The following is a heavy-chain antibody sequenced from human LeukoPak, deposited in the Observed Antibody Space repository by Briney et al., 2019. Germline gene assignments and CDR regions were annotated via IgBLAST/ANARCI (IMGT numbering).Heavy chain of an antibody. J-gene: IGHJ3*02. Sequence: AGSLRLSCAATGAASGFTFSTHFLNRVRQAPGKGLEWVSYISSSGNTIYYADSVKGRFTISRDNAKNSLYLQMNSLRAEDTAVYYCAVLFSSGWYGGFDAFDIWGQGTMVTVSS. D-gene: IGHD6-19*01. V-gene: IGHV3-48*04. CDR3: AVLFSSGWYGGFDAFDI. CDR2: ISSSGNTI. CDR1: GFTFSTHF.